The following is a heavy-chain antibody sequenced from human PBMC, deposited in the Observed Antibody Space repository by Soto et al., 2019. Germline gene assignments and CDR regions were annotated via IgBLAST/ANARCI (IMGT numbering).Heavy chain of an antibody. V-gene: IGHV4-4*02. CDR1: GGSISSSNW. Sequence: QVQLQESGPGLVKPSGTLSLTCAVSGGSISSSNWWSWVRQPPGKGLEWIGEIYHSGSTNYNPSLKRRVTISVDKSKNKFSLKLSSVTASDTAVDYCASVRGGSYYAMDVWGQGTTVTVSS. D-gene: IGHD3-10*02. CDR2: IYHSGST. J-gene: IGHJ6*02. CDR3: ASVRGGSYYAMDV.